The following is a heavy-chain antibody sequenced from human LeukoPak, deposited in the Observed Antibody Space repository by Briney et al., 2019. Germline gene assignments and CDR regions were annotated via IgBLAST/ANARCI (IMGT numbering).Heavy chain of an antibody. V-gene: IGHV3-7*01. CDR3: GTLVVYAFDI. CDR1: GFIFSNYW. Sequence: GGSLRLSCAASGFIFSNYWMSWVRQAPGKGLEWVANMNRDGSEKNYVDSMKGRFTISRDNAKNSLFLQMNSLRAEDTAVYYCGTLVVYAFDIWGQGTMVTVSS. J-gene: IGHJ3*02. CDR2: MNRDGSEK. D-gene: IGHD2-2*01.